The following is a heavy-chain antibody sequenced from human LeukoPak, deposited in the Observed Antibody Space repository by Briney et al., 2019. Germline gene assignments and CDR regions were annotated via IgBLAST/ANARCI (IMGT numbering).Heavy chain of an antibody. CDR1: GYTFTGYY. J-gene: IGHJ4*02. Sequence: ASVKVSCKASGYTFTGYYMHWVRQAPGQGLEWMGWINPNSGGTNYAQKFQGRVTMTRDTSISTAYMELRSLRSDDTAVYYCARDHYDILTGYYTETHIDYWGQGTLVTVSS. V-gene: IGHV1-2*02. D-gene: IGHD3-9*01. CDR2: INPNSGGT. CDR3: ARDHYDILTGYYTETHIDY.